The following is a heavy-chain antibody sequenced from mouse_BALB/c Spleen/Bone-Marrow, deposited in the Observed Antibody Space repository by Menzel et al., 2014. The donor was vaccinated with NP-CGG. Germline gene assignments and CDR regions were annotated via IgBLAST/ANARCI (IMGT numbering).Heavy chain of an antibody. V-gene: IGHV14-3*02. Sequence: VHVKQSGTDLVKPGASVKLSCTASGFNIKDTYMHWVKQRPEQGLDWIGRIDPASGNIQYDPKFQGRAATAADTSSNTAYLQLSSLTSEDTAVYYCASLTGTFDYWGQGTPLTVSS. CDR3: ASLTGTFDY. CDR2: IDPASGNI. D-gene: IGHD4-1*01. J-gene: IGHJ2*01. CDR1: GFNIKDTY.